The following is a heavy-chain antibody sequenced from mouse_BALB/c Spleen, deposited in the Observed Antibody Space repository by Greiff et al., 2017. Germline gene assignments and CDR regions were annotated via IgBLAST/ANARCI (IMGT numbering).Heavy chain of an antibody. V-gene: IGHV5-6*01. Sequence: EVQLVESGGGLVKPGGSLKLSCAASGFTFSSYTMSWVRQTPEKRLEWVATISSGGSYTYYPDSVKGRFTISRDNAKNTLYLQMSSLKSEDTAMYYCARHDGGGRGSSLGGYAMDYWGQGTSVTVSS. D-gene: IGHD1-1*01. CDR2: ISSGGSYT. J-gene: IGHJ4*01. CDR1: GFTFSSYT. CDR3: ARHDGGGRGSSLGGYAMDY.